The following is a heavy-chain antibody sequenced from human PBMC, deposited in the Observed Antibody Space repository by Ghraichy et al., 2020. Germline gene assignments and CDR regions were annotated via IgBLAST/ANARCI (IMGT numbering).Heavy chain of an antibody. Sequence: SQTLSLTCTISGGSITSYFWSWIRQPPGKGLEWIGYIYYSGSTNYNPSLKSRVTMSVDTSKNQFSLNLSSVTAADTAVYYCARTHYYYYVMDVWGQGTTVTVSS. V-gene: IGHV4-59*01. J-gene: IGHJ6*02. CDR3: ARTHYYYYVMDV. CDR1: GGSITSYF. CDR2: IYYSGST.